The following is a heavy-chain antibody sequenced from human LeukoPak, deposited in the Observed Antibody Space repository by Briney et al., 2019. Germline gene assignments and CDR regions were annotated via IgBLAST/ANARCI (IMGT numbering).Heavy chain of an antibody. Sequence: GGSLRLSCAASGFTFNNNAMSWVRQAPGKGLEWLSAISGSGGGAYYADSVKGRFTVSRDTSKNIVFLQMNNLGDEDTALYYCAKASRYSGTPWGVFDVWGLGTMVTVSS. CDR1: GFTFNNNA. D-gene: IGHD5-12*01. V-gene: IGHV3-23*01. CDR3: AKASRYSGTPWGVFDV. CDR2: ISGSGGGA. J-gene: IGHJ3*01.